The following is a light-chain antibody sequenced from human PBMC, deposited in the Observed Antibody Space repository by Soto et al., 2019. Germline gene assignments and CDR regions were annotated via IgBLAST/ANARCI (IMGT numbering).Light chain of an antibody. Sequence: QPALAEPASGSGSTGQSFTISCTGTSSDVGGYNYVSWYQQHPGKAPKLMIYDVSNRPSGVSNRFSGSKSGNTASLTISGLQAEDEADYYCSSYTSSSTLEVFGTG. CDR2: DVS. V-gene: IGLV2-14*01. CDR3: SSYTSSSTLEV. J-gene: IGLJ1*01. CDR1: SSDVGGYNY.